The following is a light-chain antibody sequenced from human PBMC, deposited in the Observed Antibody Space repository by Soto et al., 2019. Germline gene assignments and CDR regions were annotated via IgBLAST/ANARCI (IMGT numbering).Light chain of an antibody. J-gene: IGKJ2*01. CDR2: GAS. CDR3: QQYGTCST. CDR1: QSVSSSY. Sequence: EIVLTQSPGTLSLSPGERATLSCRASQSVSSSYLAWYQQKPGQAPRLLIYGASSRATGIPDRFSGSGSGTDFTLTISRLEPEDFAVYYCQQYGTCSTFGQGTKLEIK. V-gene: IGKV3-20*01.